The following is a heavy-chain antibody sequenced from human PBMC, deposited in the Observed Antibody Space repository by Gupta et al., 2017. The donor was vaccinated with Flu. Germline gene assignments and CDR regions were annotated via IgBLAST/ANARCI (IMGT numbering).Heavy chain of an antibody. CDR2: ISYDGSNK. CDR1: RLSFSNYG. J-gene: IGHJ6*02. D-gene: IGHD5-24*01. Sequence: QEQVVESGGGVVQPGRSLRLSCAASRLSFSNYGMHWVRQAPGKGLEWVAVISYDGSNKYYADSVKGRFTISRDNSKDTLYLQMNSLRTEDTAVYHCAKDWKWNYNNYGMNVWGQGTTVTVSS. CDR3: AKDWKWNYNNYGMNV. V-gene: IGHV3-30*18.